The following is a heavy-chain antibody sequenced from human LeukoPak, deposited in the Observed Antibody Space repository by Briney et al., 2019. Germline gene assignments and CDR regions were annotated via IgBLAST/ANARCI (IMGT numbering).Heavy chain of an antibody. D-gene: IGHD6-19*01. CDR2: IKQDGSEK. J-gene: IGHJ5*02. V-gene: IGHV3-7*01. CDR1: GFTFSSYW. CDR3: ARRGTIAVPVFWFDP. Sequence: PGGSLRLSCAASGFTFSSYWMSWVRHAPGKGLEWVANIKQDGSEKYYLDSLEGRFTISRDNAENSVYLQINRLRAEDTAVYYCARRGTIAVPVFWFDPWGQGTLVIASS.